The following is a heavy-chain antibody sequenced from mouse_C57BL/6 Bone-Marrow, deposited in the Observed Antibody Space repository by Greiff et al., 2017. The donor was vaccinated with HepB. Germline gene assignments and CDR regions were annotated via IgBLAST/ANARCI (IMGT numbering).Heavy chain of an antibody. CDR2: INYDGSST. V-gene: IGHV5-16*01. Sequence: DVKLVESEGGLVQPGSSMKLSCTASGFTFSDYYMAWVRQVPEKGLEWVANINYDGSSTYYLDSLKSRFIISRDNAKNILYLQMSSLKSEDTATYYCARDDPKGFAYWGQGTLVTVSA. J-gene: IGHJ3*01. CDR1: GFTFSDYY. CDR3: ARDDPKGFAY.